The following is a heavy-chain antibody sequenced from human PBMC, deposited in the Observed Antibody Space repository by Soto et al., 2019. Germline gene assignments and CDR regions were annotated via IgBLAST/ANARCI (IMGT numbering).Heavy chain of an antibody. Sequence: GGSLRLSCAASGFTFSSYGMHWVRQAPGKGLEWVAVIWYDGSNKYYADSVKGRFTISRDNSKNTLYLQMNSLRAEDTAVYYCALSTRARDFWSSPYYYMDVWGKGTTVTVSS. CDR2: IWYDGSNK. D-gene: IGHD3-3*01. J-gene: IGHJ6*03. V-gene: IGHV3-33*01. CDR1: GFTFSSYG. CDR3: ALSTRARDFWSSPYYYMDV.